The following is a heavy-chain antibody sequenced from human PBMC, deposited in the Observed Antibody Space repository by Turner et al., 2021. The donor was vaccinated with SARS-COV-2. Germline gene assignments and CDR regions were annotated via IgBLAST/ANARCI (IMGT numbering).Heavy chain of an antibody. D-gene: IGHD3-22*01. V-gene: IGHV1-2*04. J-gene: IGHJ3*02. CDR1: GYTFTDYY. Sequence: QGQLVQSGAELQKPGAPVTVSCMTSGYTFTDYYIHWARQAPGQGLGWVGWVSPNSGGTHYARKFQGWVTMTRDTSVSVVYLELSRLKTGDTDVYYCARVAFDISPDAFDIWGQGTMVTVSS. CDR2: VSPNSGGT. CDR3: ARVAFDISPDAFDI.